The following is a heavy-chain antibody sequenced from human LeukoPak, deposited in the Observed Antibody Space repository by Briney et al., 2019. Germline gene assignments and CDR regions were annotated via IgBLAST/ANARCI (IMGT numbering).Heavy chain of an antibody. Sequence: GGSLRLSCAASGFTFSSYGMNWVRKAPGKGLEWVSGITGRGESTYYADSVKGRFTISRDNSKNTLYLQMNSLRAGDTAIYYCAKDRRLASFDYGGQGTLVTVSS. J-gene: IGHJ4*02. CDR3: AKDRRLASFDY. CDR1: GFTFSSYG. V-gene: IGHV3-23*01. CDR2: ITGRGEST. D-gene: IGHD6-25*01.